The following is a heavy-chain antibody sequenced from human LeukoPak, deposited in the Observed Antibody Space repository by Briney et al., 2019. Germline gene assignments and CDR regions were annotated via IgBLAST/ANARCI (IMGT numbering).Heavy chain of an antibody. CDR3: ARGLGASWPFDY. D-gene: IGHD6-13*01. V-gene: IGHV1-8*03. CDR1: GYTFTSYD. J-gene: IGHJ4*02. CDR2: MNPNSGNT. Sequence: ASVRVSCKASGYTFTSYDINWVRQATGQGLEWMGWMNPNSGNTGYAQKFQGRVTITRNTSISTAYMELSSLRSEDTAVYYCARGLGASWPFDYWGQGTLVTVSS.